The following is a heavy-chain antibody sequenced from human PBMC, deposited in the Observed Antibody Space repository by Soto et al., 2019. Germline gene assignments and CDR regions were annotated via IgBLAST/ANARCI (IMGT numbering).Heavy chain of an antibody. CDR1: GYTFTSYA. Sequence: ASVKVSCKASGYTFTSYAMHWVRQAPGQRLEWMGWINAGNGNTKYSQKFQGRVTITRDTSASTAYMELSSLRSEDTAVYYCASSYTIFGVVITPYYYYMDVWGKGTTVPVSS. CDR2: INAGNGNT. D-gene: IGHD3-3*01. J-gene: IGHJ6*03. CDR3: ASSYTIFGVVITPYYYYMDV. V-gene: IGHV1-3*01.